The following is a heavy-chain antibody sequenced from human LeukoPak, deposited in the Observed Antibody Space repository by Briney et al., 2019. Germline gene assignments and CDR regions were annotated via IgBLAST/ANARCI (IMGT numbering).Heavy chain of an antibody. Sequence: GGSLRLSCAASGFNISDFWMTWVRQAPGKGLEWVSYISSSSSTIYYADSVKGRFTISRDNSKNALYLQMNSLRAEDTAVYYCAREVAVAGTRGAFDIWGQGTMVTVSS. CDR2: ISSSSSTI. V-gene: IGHV3-48*01. D-gene: IGHD6-19*01. CDR1: GFNISDFW. J-gene: IGHJ3*02. CDR3: AREVAVAGTRGAFDI.